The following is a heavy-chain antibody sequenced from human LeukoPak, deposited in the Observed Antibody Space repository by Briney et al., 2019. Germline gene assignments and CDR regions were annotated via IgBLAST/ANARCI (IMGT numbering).Heavy chain of an antibody. CDR2: ISSSGSTI. Sequence: PGGSLRLSCAASGFTFSSYEMNWVRQAPGKGLEWVSYISSSGSTIYYADSVKGRFTISRDNAKNSLYLQMNSLRAEDTAVYYCARCWDSSGWYLSGYYYYMDVWGKGTTVTVSS. CDR3: ARCWDSSGWYLSGYYYYMDV. V-gene: IGHV3-48*03. CDR1: GFTFSSYE. D-gene: IGHD6-19*01. J-gene: IGHJ6*03.